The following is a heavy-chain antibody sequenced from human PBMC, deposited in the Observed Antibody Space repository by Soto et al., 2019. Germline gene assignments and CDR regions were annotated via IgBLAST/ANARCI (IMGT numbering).Heavy chain of an antibody. V-gene: IGHV3-21*01. Sequence: PVGSLRLSCAASGFTFSSYSMNWVRQAPGKGLEWVSSISSSSSYIYYADSVKGRFTISRDNAKNSLYLQMNSLRAEDTAVYYCARDLCRDQLLSYPVWFDPWGQGTLVTVSS. D-gene: IGHD2-2*01. CDR1: GFTFSSYS. J-gene: IGHJ5*02. CDR3: ARDLCRDQLLSYPVWFDP. CDR2: ISSSSSYI.